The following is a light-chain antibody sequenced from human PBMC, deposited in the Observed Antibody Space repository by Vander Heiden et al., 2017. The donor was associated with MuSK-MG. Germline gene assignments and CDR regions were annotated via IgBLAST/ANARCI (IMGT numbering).Light chain of an antibody. V-gene: IGKV1-39*01. Sequence: DIQMTQSPSSLSASVGDRVTITCRASQSISSYLNWYQQKPGKAPKLLSYAASSLQSGVPSRFSGRGSGTDFTLTISSLQPEDVATDYCQQSYRTPRTFGQGTKVEIK. CDR1: QSISSY. CDR2: AAS. CDR3: QQSYRTPRT. J-gene: IGKJ1*01.